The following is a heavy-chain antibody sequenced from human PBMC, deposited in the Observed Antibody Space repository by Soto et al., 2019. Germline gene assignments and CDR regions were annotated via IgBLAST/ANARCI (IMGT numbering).Heavy chain of an antibody. V-gene: IGHV1-18*01. D-gene: IGHD3-10*01. J-gene: IGHJ3*02. CDR1: GYTFTSYG. Sequence: HVPLVQSGAEVKKPGASVKVSCKASGYTFTSYGISWVRQAPGQGREWMGWISAYNGNTNYAQKLQGRVTMTTDTSTSTVYMELRSLRADDTAVNYCARSARFGELGLAFDIWGQGTMVTVSS. CDR3: ARSARFGELGLAFDI. CDR2: ISAYNGNT.